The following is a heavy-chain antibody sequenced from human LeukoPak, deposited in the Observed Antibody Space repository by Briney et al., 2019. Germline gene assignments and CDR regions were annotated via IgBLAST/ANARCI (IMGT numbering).Heavy chain of an antibody. Sequence: PGGSLRLSCAASGFTFDDYGMSWVRQAPGKGLEWVSAISGSGGSTYYADSVKGRFTISRDNSKNTLYLQMNSLRAEDTAVYYCAKGPEQWLVRKEFDYWGQGTLVTVSS. V-gene: IGHV3-23*01. CDR3: AKGPEQWLVRKEFDY. CDR1: GFTFDDYG. D-gene: IGHD6-19*01. CDR2: ISGSGGST. J-gene: IGHJ4*02.